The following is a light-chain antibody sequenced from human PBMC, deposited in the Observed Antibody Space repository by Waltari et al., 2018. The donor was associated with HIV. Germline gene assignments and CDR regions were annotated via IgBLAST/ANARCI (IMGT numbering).Light chain of an antibody. CDR1: SSDIGGYNY. CDR2: EGT. Sequence: QSALTQPPSASGSPGQSVTISCTGTSSDIGGYNYVSWYQQHPGKTPKLILSEGTKLPSGVPGRFSGSKSGNTASRTGSGLQAEDEAHYYCSSYAPTNNFYVLFGGGTALTVL. V-gene: IGLV2-8*01. CDR3: SSYAPTNNFYVL. J-gene: IGLJ2*01.